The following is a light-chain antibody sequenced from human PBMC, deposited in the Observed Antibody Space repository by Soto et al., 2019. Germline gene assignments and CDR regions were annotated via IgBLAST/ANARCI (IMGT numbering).Light chain of an antibody. Sequence: DIQMTQSPSTLSASVGDRVTITCRASQSISSWLAWYQQKPGKAPKLLIYDASSLQIGVPSRFSGSGSGTEFTLAISILQPDDFATYYCQQYNSPCTFGQGTKVEIK. V-gene: IGKV1-5*01. CDR1: QSISSW. CDR3: QQYNSPCT. CDR2: DAS. J-gene: IGKJ1*01.